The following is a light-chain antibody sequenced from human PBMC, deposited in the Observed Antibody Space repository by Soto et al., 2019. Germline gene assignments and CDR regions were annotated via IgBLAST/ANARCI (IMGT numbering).Light chain of an antibody. CDR1: QSVSGNY. CDR2: DAS. Sequence: EIVLTQSPGTLSLSPGERATLSFSASQSVSGNYLAWYQHKPGQVVRLLIYDASHRATGIPVRFSGSGSGTDFTLTINNLEPEDFAVYYCQQYGSSPWTFGQGTKVDIK. J-gene: IGKJ1*01. V-gene: IGKV3-20*01. CDR3: QQYGSSPWT.